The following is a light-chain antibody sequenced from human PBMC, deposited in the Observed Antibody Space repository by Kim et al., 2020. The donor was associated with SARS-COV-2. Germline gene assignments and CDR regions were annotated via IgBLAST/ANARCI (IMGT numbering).Light chain of an antibody. J-gene: IGLJ1*01. V-gene: IGLV1-44*01. CDR1: GSNIGRNT. CDR3: ATWDDNLNAYV. Sequence: QSVLTQPPSVSGTPGQRVTISCSGSGSNIGRNTVNWYQQVPGTAPKLLSYYNYPRPSGVPDRFSGSKSDTSASLAISGLQSDDEADYYCATWDDNLNAYVFGPGTKVTVL. CDR2: YNY.